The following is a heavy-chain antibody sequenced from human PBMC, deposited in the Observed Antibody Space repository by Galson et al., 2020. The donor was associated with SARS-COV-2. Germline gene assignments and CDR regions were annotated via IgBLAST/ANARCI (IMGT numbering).Heavy chain of an antibody. CDR3: AKEAATDPAIDY. V-gene: IGHV3-23*01. Sequence: GGSLRLSCAASGFTFSTYAMTWVRRAPGKGLEWVSTISSSGYSTYFADSVKGRFTISRDSSKNTLYLHMNSLRAEDTGVYYCAKEAATDPAIDYWGQGTLVTVSS. D-gene: IGHD6-25*01. CDR2: ISSSGYST. CDR1: GFTFSTYA. J-gene: IGHJ4*02.